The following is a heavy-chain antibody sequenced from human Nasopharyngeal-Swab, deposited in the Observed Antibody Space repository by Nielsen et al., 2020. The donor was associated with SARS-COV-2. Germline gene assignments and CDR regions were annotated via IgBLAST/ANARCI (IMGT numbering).Heavy chain of an antibody. CDR2: TYYRSKWYI. D-gene: IGHD1-14*01. J-gene: IGHJ4*02. V-gene: IGHV6-1*01. CDR3: VRIAQAAEPH. Sequence: SQTLSLTCAISGDSVSSNSAAWSWIRQSPSQGLEWLGRTYYRSKWYIDYAASVKSRITINPDTSKNQFSLQLSSVTPEDTAVYYCVRIAQAAEPHWGQGTLVTVSS. CDR1: GDSVSSNSAA.